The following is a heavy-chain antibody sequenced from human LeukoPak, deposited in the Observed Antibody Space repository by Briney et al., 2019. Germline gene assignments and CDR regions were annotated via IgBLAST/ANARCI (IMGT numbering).Heavy chain of an antibody. CDR2: INPNSGGT. Sequence: ASVKVSCKASGYTFTGYYMHWVRQAPGQGLEWMGWINPNSGGTNYAQKFQGRVTMTRDTSITTAYMELSRLRSEDTAVYYCAAINTGRVTNHYWGQGTLVTVSS. J-gene: IGHJ4*02. V-gene: IGHV1-2*02. CDR1: GYTFTGYY. CDR3: AAINTGRVTNHY. D-gene: IGHD4-17*01.